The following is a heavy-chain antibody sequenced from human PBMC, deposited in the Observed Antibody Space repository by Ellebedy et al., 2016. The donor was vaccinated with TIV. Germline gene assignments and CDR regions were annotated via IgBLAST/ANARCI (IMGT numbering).Heavy chain of an antibody. D-gene: IGHD3-10*01. J-gene: IGHJ2*01. CDR2: INHSGST. CDR3: ARGYYGSVRYFDL. Sequence: MPSETLSLTCAVYGGSFSGYYWSWIRQPPGKGLEWIGEINHSGSTNYNPSLKSLVTISVDTSKNQFSLKLSSVTAADTAVYYCARGYYGSVRYFDLWGRGTLVTVSS. CDR1: GGSFSGYY. V-gene: IGHV4-34*01.